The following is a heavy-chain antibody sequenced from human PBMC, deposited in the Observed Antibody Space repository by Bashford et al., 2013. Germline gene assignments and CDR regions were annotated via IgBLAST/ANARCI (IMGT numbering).Heavy chain of an antibody. Sequence: TSGGSLRLSCAASGFTFSSYSMNWVRQAPGKGLEWVSSISSSSSYIYYADSVKGRFTISRDNSKNTLYLQMNSLRAEDTAVYYCAYDFWSGLFDYWGQGTLVTVSS. CDR3: AYDFWSGLFDY. CDR1: GFTFSSYS. V-gene: IGHV3-21*04. J-gene: IGHJ4*02. CDR2: ISSSSSYI. D-gene: IGHD3-3*01.